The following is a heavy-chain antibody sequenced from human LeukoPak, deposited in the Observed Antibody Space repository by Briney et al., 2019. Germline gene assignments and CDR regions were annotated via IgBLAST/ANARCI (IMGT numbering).Heavy chain of an antibody. D-gene: IGHD3-22*01. V-gene: IGHV3-64D*09. CDR1: GFTFSTYA. Sequence: PGGSLRLSCSASGFTFSTYAMHWVRQAPGKGLEYVSAISSNGGTIYYTDSVKGGFTISRDNSKSTLYLQLSSLRAEDTAVYYCVKGSEAYCDSKSDYWGQGTLVTVSS. CDR2: ISSNGGTI. CDR3: VKGSEAYCDSKSDY. J-gene: IGHJ4*02.